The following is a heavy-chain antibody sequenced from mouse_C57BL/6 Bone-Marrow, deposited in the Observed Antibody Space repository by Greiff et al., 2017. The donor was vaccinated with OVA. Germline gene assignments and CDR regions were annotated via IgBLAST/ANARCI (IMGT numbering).Heavy chain of an antibody. Sequence: QVQLQQPGAELGKPGASVKLSCKASGYTFTSYWMHWVKQRPGQGLEWIGMIHPNSGSTNYNEKFKSKATLTVDKSSSTAYMQLSSLTSEDSAVYSCARVPYYSDSSPWYFDYWGKGTTLTVSS. CDR1: GYTFTSYW. CDR3: ARVPYYSDSSPWYFDY. J-gene: IGHJ2*01. D-gene: IGHD1-1*01. V-gene: IGHV1-64*01. CDR2: IHPNSGST.